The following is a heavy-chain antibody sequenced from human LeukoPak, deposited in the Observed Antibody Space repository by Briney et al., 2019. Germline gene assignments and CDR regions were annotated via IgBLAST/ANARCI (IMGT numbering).Heavy chain of an antibody. V-gene: IGHV1-69*13. CDR1: SGIFSRYP. CDR2: IIPIFGTA. D-gene: IGHD2-21*01. J-gene: IGHJ3*02. CDR3: ARERYCGGDCPHDAFDI. Sequence: AVKDSCKSSSGIFSRYPIIWVRPAAGQGLEWMGAIIPIFGTANYAQKFQGRVTITADESTSTAYMELSSLRSEDTAVYYCARERYCGGDCPHDAFDIWGQGTMVTVSS.